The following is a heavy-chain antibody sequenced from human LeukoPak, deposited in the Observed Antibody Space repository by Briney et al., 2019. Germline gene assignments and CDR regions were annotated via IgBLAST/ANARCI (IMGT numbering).Heavy chain of an antibody. J-gene: IGHJ1*01. D-gene: IGHD1-7*01. CDR2: IWYDGSNK. V-gene: IGHV3-33*01. CDR3: ARDGLELRGFIYFQH. CDR1: GFTFSSYG. Sequence: AGRSLRLSCAASGFTFSSYGMHWVRQAPGKGLEWVAVIWYDGSNKFYADSAKGRFTISRDNSKNTLYLQMNSLRAEDTAVYYCARDGLELRGFIYFQHLGQGTLVTVSS.